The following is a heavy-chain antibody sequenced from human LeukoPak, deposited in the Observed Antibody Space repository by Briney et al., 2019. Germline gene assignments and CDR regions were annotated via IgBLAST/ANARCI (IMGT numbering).Heavy chain of an antibody. Sequence: GGSLRLSCAASGFTFSSYEMNWVRQAPGKGLEWVSYISDSGTTVDYADSVKGRFSISRDNTENSLYLQMNSLRVEDTGFYYCARDVGADFWGQGTLVTVSS. CDR3: ARDVGADF. CDR1: GFTFSSYE. CDR2: ISDSGTTV. D-gene: IGHD1-26*01. V-gene: IGHV3-48*03. J-gene: IGHJ4*02.